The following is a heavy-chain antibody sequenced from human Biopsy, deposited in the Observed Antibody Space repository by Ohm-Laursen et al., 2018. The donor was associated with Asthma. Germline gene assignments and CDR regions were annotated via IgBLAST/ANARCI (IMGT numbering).Heavy chain of an antibody. CDR2: ISYTGSA. V-gene: IGHV4-39*02. D-gene: IGHD3-3*01. CDR1: GGSMSSSSYY. J-gene: IGHJ6*02. CDR3: ARSAKTIFGVVMGSYYYGMDV. Sequence: TLSLTCTVSGGSMSSSSYYWGWIRQPPGKGLEWMGSISYTGSAYHNPPLKSRVAISVDTSKNHFSLKLSSVTAADTAVYYCARSAKTIFGVVMGSYYYGMDVWGQGTTVTVSS.